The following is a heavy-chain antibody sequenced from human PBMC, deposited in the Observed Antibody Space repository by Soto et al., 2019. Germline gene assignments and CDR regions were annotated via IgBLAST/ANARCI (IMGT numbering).Heavy chain of an antibody. D-gene: IGHD3-16*02. Sequence: QVQLVQSGGEVKKPGASVKVSCKATGYTFTNYGISWVRQAPGQGLDWMGWISTYTGNTNYAQKVQGRVTMTTDTSTSTAYMELRRLRSDDTAVYYCARDAMITFGGVIVPKNPDYWGQGTLVTVSS. CDR3: ARDAMITFGGVIVPKNPDY. V-gene: IGHV1-18*01. CDR2: ISTYTGNT. J-gene: IGHJ4*02. CDR1: GYTFTNYG.